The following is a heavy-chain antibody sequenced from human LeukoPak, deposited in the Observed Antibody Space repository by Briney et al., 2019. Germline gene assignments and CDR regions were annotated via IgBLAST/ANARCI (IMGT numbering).Heavy chain of an antibody. Sequence: PGGSLRLSCVASGFTLSDAWMTRVRQAPGKGLEWVGRIKSKGDGGTTNYAAPVNGRFTISRDDSKNTLYLQMNSLKTEDTAVYYCTTARGSGPGYFHHWGQGTLVTVSS. CDR2: IKSKGDGGTT. D-gene: IGHD6-19*01. CDR3: TTARGSGPGYFHH. J-gene: IGHJ1*01. CDR1: GFTLSDAW. V-gene: IGHV3-15*01.